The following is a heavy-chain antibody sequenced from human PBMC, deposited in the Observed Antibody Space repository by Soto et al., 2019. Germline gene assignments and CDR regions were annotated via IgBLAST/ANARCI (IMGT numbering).Heavy chain of an antibody. CDR1: GFTFSSYG. CDR2: ISYDGSNK. J-gene: IGHJ4*02. D-gene: IGHD5-12*01. Sequence: GGSLRLSCAASGFTFSSYGMHWVRQAPGKGLEWVAVISYDGSNKYYADSVKGRFTISRDNSKNTLYLQMNSLRAEDTAVYYCAKDIEMATISFWGQGTLVTVS. CDR3: AKDIEMATISF. V-gene: IGHV3-30*18.